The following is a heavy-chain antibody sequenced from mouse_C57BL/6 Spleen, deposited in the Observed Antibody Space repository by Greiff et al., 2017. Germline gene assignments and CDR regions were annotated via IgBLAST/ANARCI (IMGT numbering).Heavy chain of an antibody. Sequence: QVQLQQPGAELVRPGSSVKLSCKASGYTFTSYWMHWVKQRPIQGLEWIGNIDPSDSETHYNQKFKDKATLTVDKSSSTAYMQLSSLTSEDSAVYYCARGGYGYDYLYFDYWGQGTTLTVSS. CDR2: IDPSDSET. CDR3: ARGGYGYDYLYFDY. J-gene: IGHJ2*01. V-gene: IGHV1-52*01. D-gene: IGHD2-4*01. CDR1: GYTFTSYW.